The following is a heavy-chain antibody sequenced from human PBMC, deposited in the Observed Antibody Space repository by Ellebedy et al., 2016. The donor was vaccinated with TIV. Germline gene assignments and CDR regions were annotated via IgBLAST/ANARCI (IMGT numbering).Heavy chain of an antibody. Sequence: GESLKISCKGSGYSFTNYWFGWLRQMPGKGLEWMGNIYPGDSNTRYSPSFQGQVTISADKSISTAYLQLSSLKASDTAMYYCARLVSVGTHRFDDWGQGTLVTVSS. D-gene: IGHD1-7*01. V-gene: IGHV5-51*01. CDR2: IYPGDSNT. J-gene: IGHJ4*02. CDR1: GYSFTNYW. CDR3: ARLVSVGTHRFDD.